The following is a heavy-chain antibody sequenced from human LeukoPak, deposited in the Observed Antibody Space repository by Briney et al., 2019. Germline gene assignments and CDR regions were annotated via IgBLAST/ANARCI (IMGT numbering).Heavy chain of an antibody. CDR1: GGSISSRNW. J-gene: IGHJ4*02. Sequence: SGTLSLTCAVSGGSISSRNWWSWVRQPPGKGLEWIAEIYHTGNTNYNPSLKSRVTISIDKSKNQVSLKLSSVTAADTAVYYCARWGNRAAAGLYFDYWGQGTLVTVSS. D-gene: IGHD6-13*01. CDR3: ARWGNRAAAGLYFDY. CDR2: IYHTGNT. V-gene: IGHV4-4*02.